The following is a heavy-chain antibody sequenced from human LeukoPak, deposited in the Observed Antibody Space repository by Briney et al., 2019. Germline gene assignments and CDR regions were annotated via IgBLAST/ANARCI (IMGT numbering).Heavy chain of an antibody. CDR1: GYTFTGYY. CDR2: INPNSGGT. CDR3: ATNITMVRGVFDY. V-gene: IGHV1-2*02. Sequence: ASVKVSCKASGYTFTGYYMHWVRQAPGQGLEWMGWINPNSGGTNYAQKFQGRVTMTRDTSISTAYMELSRLRSDDTAVYYCATNITMVRGVFDYWGQGTLVTVSS. J-gene: IGHJ4*02. D-gene: IGHD3-10*01.